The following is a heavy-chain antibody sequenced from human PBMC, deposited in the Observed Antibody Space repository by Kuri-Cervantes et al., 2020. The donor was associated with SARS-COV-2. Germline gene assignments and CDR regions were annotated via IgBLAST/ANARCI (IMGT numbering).Heavy chain of an antibody. V-gene: IGHV3-20*04. CDR3: AKDRGHTFGGVYH. CDR1: GFTFDDYG. Sequence: GGSLRLSCAASGFTFDDYGMSWVRQAPGKGLEWVSGINWNGVRAGYTDSVKGRFTISRDNAKNSLYLQMNSLRAEDTALYYCAKDRGHTFGGVYHWGQGTLVTVSS. CDR2: INWNGVRA. J-gene: IGHJ5*02. D-gene: IGHD3-16*01.